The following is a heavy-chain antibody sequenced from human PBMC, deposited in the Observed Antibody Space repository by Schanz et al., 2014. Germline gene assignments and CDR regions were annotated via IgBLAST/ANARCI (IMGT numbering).Heavy chain of an antibody. Sequence: EELLVESGGGWVQPGGSVRLSCVASGFIFSSYNMNWVRQSPGKGLEWVSFLSSDSRHVYYVESAKGRFTISRDNAKNSLYLQMDSLRGDDTAVYYCARDGIAATTDFEYWGQGVLVTVSS. J-gene: IGHJ4*02. CDR3: ARDGIAATTDFEY. CDR2: LSSDSRHV. CDR1: GFIFSSYN. D-gene: IGHD1-1*01. V-gene: IGHV3-21*06.